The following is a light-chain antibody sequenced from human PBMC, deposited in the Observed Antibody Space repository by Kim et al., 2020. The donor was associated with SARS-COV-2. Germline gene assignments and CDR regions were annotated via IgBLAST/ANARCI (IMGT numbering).Light chain of an antibody. CDR2: DNN. Sequence: GQKVTISCSGSSSNIGNNYVSRYQHLPGTAPKLLIFDNNKRPSGIPDRFSGSKSGTSATLGITGLQTGDEADYYCGTWDSSLSIILFGGGTQLTVL. V-gene: IGLV1-51*01. J-gene: IGLJ2*01. CDR3: GTWDSSLSIIL. CDR1: SSNIGNNY.